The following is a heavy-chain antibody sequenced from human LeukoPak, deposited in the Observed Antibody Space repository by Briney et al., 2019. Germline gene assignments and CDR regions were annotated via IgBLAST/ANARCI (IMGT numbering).Heavy chain of an antibody. Sequence: GGSLRLSCAASGFTFATYGMSWVRQAPGKGLEWVSVVGDSADTTHYADSVKGRFFISRDNSKNTVHLQMNSLRAEDTAVYYCAKDSFTVVRGVGSDDGFAVWGQGTMVTVSS. V-gene: IGHV3-23*01. CDR1: GFTFATYG. CDR3: AKDSFTVVRGVGSDDGFAV. D-gene: IGHD3-10*01. CDR2: VGDSADTT. J-gene: IGHJ3*01.